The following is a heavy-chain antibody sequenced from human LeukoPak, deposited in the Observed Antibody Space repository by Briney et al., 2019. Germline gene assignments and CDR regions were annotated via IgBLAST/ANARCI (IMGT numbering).Heavy chain of an antibody. V-gene: IGHV4-59*01. D-gene: IGHD6-13*01. CDR3: ASGPYPAAGTDHQFDY. J-gene: IGHJ4*02. CDR1: GASISIYY. CDR2: IYYSGRT. Sequence: PSETLSLTCTVSGASISIYYWSWIRQPPGKGLEWIGYIYYSGRTNYNPSLKSRVTISVDTSKNQFSLKLSSATAADTAVYYCASGPYPAAGTDHQFDYWGQGTLVTVSS.